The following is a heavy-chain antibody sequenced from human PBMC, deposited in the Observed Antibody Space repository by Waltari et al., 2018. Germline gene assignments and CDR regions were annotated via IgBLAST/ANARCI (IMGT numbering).Heavy chain of an antibody. CDR1: GVSISSYY. CDR2: SHYTGST. V-gene: IGHV4-59*13. CDR3: ASGQWPDPFDY. Sequence: QVQLQESGPGLVKPSETLSLTCNVSGVSISSYYWSWIRQPPGKGLQWIGYSHYTGSTNYNPSLKARVTISVDTSKNLLSLTLTSVTAADTAVYYCASGQWPDPFDYWGQGTQVTVST. D-gene: IGHD6-19*01. J-gene: IGHJ4*02.